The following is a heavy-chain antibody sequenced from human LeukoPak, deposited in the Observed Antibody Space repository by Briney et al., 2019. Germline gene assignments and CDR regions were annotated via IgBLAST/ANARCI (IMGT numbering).Heavy chain of an antibody. J-gene: IGHJ6*03. V-gene: IGHV4-59*12. Sequence: SETLSLTCTVSGGSISSYYWSWIRQPPGKELEWIGYIYYSGSTNYNPSLKSRVTISVDTSKNQFSLKLSSVTAADTAVYYCARDGYGSGSYYMDVWGKGTTVTVSS. CDR1: GGSISSYY. CDR3: ARDGYGSGSYYMDV. CDR2: IYYSGST. D-gene: IGHD3-10*01.